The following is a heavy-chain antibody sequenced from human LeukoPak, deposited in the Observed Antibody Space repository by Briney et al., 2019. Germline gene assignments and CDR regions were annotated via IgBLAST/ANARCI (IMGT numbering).Heavy chain of an antibody. CDR1: GYTFTSYG. CDR3: AREEPSGTFGY. J-gene: IGHJ4*02. D-gene: IGHD1-14*01. V-gene: IGHV1-18*01. Sequence: GASVKVSCEASGYTFTSYGITWVRQAPGQGLEWMGWISAYNGNTNYAQKLQGRVTMTTDTSTSTAYMELRSLRSDDTAVYYCAREEPSGTFGYWGQGTLVTVSS. CDR2: ISAYNGNT.